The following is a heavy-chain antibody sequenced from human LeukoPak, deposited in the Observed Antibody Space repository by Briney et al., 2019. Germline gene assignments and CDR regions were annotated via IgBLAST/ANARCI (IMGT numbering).Heavy chain of an antibody. V-gene: IGHV1-18*01. CDR1: VYTFTSYG. Sequence: ASVKVSCKASVYTFTSYGISWVRQAPGQGLEWMGWISAYNGNTNYAQKLQGRVTMTTDTSTSTAYMELRSLRSDDTAVYYCARSCVGATTKCNQYFQHWGQGTLVTVSS. CDR2: ISAYNGNT. D-gene: IGHD1-26*01. J-gene: IGHJ1*01. CDR3: ARSCVGATTKCNQYFQH.